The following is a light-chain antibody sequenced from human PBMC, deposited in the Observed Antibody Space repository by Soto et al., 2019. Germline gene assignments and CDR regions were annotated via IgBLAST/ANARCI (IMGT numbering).Light chain of an antibody. V-gene: IGLV2-14*01. CDR3: SSYTSSSTSYV. J-gene: IGLJ1*01. CDR1: SSDVGGYNY. CDR2: DVS. Sequence: QSALTQPASVSGSPGQSITISCTGTSSDVGGYNYVSWYQQHPGKAPKLMIYDVSNRPSGVSNRFSGSKSGNTASLTISGLQAEDEADYYRSSYTSSSTSYVFGTGTQLTVL.